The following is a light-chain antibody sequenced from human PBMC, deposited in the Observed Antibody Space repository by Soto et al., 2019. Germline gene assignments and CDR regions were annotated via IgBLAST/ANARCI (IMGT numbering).Light chain of an antibody. J-gene: IGKJ4*01. Sequence: DIQMTQSPPSLSASVGDRVTITCQASQDIANYLNWYQQKPGEAPKLLIYDASNLQAGVPSRFSGSGFTTRLPFTISSLQPEDVATYYCQQFDSVPELTFGGGTKVEIK. V-gene: IGKV1-33*01. CDR1: QDIANY. CDR2: DAS. CDR3: QQFDSVPELT.